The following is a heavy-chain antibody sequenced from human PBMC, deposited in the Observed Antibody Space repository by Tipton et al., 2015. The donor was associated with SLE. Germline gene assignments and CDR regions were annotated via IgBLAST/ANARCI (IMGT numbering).Heavy chain of an antibody. CDR3: AKSLSGSYGYFQH. J-gene: IGHJ1*01. Sequence: SLRLSCVASGFTLGSYAMTWVRQAPGKGPEWVSTISGNDGGTYYADSVKGRFTMSRDTSINTLFLQMNSLRAEDTAIYYCAKSLSGSYGYFQHWGQGTLVTVSS. CDR1: GFTLGSYA. CDR2: ISGNDGGT. D-gene: IGHD1-26*01. V-gene: IGHV3-23*01.